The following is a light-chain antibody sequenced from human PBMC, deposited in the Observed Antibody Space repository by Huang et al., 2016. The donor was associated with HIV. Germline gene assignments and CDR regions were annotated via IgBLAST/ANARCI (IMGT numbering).Light chain of an antibody. Sequence: ETVMTQSPATLSVSPGERASLSCRASQSVGSNLAWFQQKPGQAPRLLIYGASYRAAGIPARFSGSGSGREVTLTISSLQSEDSAVYYCQQYNNWPPVTFGGGTKVEIK. CDR3: QQYNNWPPVT. CDR1: QSVGSN. V-gene: IGKV3-15*01. CDR2: GAS. J-gene: IGKJ4*01.